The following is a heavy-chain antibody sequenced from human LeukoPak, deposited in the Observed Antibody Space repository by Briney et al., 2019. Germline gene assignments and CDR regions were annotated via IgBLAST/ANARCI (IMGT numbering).Heavy chain of an antibody. D-gene: IGHD4-17*01. Sequence: PSETLSLTCTVSGDSINSGSYYWSWIRQPAGKGLEWIGRIYSSGDTNYNPSLKSRVTISVDTSKNQFSLKLSSVTAADTAVYYCAKVDFYGDLRSDYWGQGTLVTVSS. CDR1: GDSINSGSYY. J-gene: IGHJ4*02. V-gene: IGHV4-61*10. CDR2: IYSSGDT. CDR3: AKVDFYGDLRSDY.